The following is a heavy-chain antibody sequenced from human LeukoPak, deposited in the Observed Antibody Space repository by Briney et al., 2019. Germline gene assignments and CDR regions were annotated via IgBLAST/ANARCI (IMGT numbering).Heavy chain of an antibody. J-gene: IGHJ4*02. V-gene: IGHV3-7*02. CDR1: GCTFSTYW. D-gene: IGHD2-21*02. Sequence: GGSLRLSCAASGCTFSTYWMTWVRRAPGKGLEWVANIKQDGSQKYYVDSVKGRFTISRDNAKNSLYLQMNSLRAEDTAVYYCARTPTPYCGGDCYDFDYWGQGTLVTVSS. CDR2: IKQDGSQK. CDR3: ARTPTPYCGGDCYDFDY.